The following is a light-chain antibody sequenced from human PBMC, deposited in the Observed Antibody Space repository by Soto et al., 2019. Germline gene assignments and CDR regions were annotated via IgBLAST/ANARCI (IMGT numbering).Light chain of an antibody. V-gene: IGKV3-20*01. CDR2: GAS. Sequence: EIVLTQSPGSLSLSPGQRATLSCRASQSVDTTFFAWYQKKPGQAPRLLIYGASKRATGIPDRFSGSGSGTXXTXIIXXLEPEDFAVYYCQQYMSSVTFGQGTKVEIK. CDR3: QQYMSSVT. J-gene: IGKJ1*01. CDR1: QSVDTTF.